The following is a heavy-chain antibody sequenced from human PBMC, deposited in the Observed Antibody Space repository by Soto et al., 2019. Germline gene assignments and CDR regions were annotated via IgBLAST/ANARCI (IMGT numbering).Heavy chain of an antibody. CDR2: THHSGST. CDR3: ANRLGCF. D-gene: IGHD3-16*01. V-gene: IGHV4-34*01. Sequence: QVQLQQWGTGLLKPSETLSLTCAVYGGSFSTYYWAWIRQPPGKGLEWIGETHHSGSTTYSPSLRRRVSISIDTSRSQFSLNLGAVTPADTGVYYGANRLGCFWRQGTLVTVSS. J-gene: IGHJ4*02. CDR1: GGSFSTYY.